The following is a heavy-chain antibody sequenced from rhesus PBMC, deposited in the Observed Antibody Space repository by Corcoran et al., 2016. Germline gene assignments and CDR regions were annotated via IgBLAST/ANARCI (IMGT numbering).Heavy chain of an antibody. CDR3: VREESIAGTTLDY. D-gene: IGHD1-14*01. CDR1: GGSISTNY. Sequence: QVQLQESGPGLVKPSETLSLTCAVSGGSISTNYWSWIRQPPGKGLEWIGRIYGSGGSTDYNPPLKSRVTISTDTSKNQFSLKLSSVTAADTAVYYCVREESIAGTTLDYWGQGVLVTVSS. CDR2: IYGSGGST. V-gene: IGHV4-160*01. J-gene: IGHJ4*01.